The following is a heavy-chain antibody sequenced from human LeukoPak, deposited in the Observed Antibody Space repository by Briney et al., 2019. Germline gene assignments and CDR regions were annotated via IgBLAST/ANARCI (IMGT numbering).Heavy chain of an antibody. J-gene: IGHJ4*02. CDR2: ITDSGTGT. Sequence: GGSLRLSCAASGFTFSSYALSWVRQAPGKGLEWVSGITDSGTGTYYADSVKGRFTISRDNSKNTVYLQMSSLRAEDTAVYYCAKRRTYYFDYWGQGTLVTVSS. CDR1: GFTFSSYA. V-gene: IGHV3-23*01. D-gene: IGHD1-14*01. CDR3: AKRRTYYFDY.